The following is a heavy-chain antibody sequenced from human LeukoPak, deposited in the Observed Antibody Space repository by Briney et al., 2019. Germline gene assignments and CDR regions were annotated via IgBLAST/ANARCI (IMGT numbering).Heavy chain of an antibody. V-gene: IGHV3-74*01. Sequence: GGSLRLSCAASGFSFSSYWLHWVRQVPGKGLVWVSRINGDGSNTNYADSVKGRFTISRDNAKNTLYLQMNSLRADDTAVYYCARDPYSGSYGNYYYYFMDVWGKGTTVTISS. J-gene: IGHJ6*03. CDR2: INGDGSNT. CDR3: ARDPYSGSYGNYYYYFMDV. D-gene: IGHD1-26*01. CDR1: GFSFSSYW.